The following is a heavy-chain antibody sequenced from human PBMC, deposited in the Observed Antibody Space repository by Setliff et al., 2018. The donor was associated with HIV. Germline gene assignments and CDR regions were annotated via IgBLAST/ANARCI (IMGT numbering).Heavy chain of an antibody. CDR3: VGANHYDSDDYYFPY. V-gene: IGHV1-8*02. CDR1: GYTFASHD. D-gene: IGHD3-22*01. J-gene: IGHJ4*02. CDR2: LNTNSGNR. Sequence: ASVKVSCKASGYTFASHDINWVRQATGQGLEWMGWLNTNSGNRAYAQKFQGRVTMTRNTSISTAYLDLSSLRSEDTAVYYCVGANHYDSDDYYFPYWGQGALVTVSS.